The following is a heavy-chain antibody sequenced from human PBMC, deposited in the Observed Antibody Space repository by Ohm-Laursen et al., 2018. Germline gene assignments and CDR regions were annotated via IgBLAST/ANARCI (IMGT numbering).Heavy chain of an antibody. D-gene: IGHD5-24*01. J-gene: IGHJ4*02. CDR1: GFTFSSYG. CDR2: ISYDGSNK. CDR3: ARDGYNDVAFDH. V-gene: IGHV3-30*03. Sequence: SLRLSCAASGFTFSSYGMHWVRQAPGKGLEWVAVISYDGSNKYYADSVKGRFTISRGNSKNTPYLQLNSPRAEDTAVYYCARDGYNDVAFDHWGQGTLVTVSS.